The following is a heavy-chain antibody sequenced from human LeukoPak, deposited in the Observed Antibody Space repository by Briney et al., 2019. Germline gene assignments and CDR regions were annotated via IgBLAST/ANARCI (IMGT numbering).Heavy chain of an antibody. CDR1: GGSFSGYY. CDR3: ARGLGTPLNYYYYGMDV. Sequence: SQTLSLTCAVYGGSFSGYYWSWIRQPPGKGLEWIGEINHSGSTNYNPSLKSRVTISVDTSKNQFSLKLSSVTAADTAVYYCARGLGTPLNYYYYGMDVWGQGTTVTVSS. D-gene: IGHD1-14*01. CDR2: INHSGST. J-gene: IGHJ6*02. V-gene: IGHV4-34*01.